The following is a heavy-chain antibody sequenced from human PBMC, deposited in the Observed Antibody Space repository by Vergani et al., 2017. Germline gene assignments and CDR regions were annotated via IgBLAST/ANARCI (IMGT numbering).Heavy chain of an antibody. CDR2: IQQDGSET. V-gene: IGHV3-7*01. Sequence: VQLVESGGGVVQPGTSLRLSCEASGFKFSQFGMHWVRQGPGKGLEWVANIQQDGSETYYVDSVKGRFTISRDSAKNSMYLQMNSLRAEDTAVYYCARDTYRFFDFWGQGTLVTVSS. D-gene: IGHD2/OR15-2a*01. CDR1: GFKFSQFG. CDR3: ARDTYRFFDF. J-gene: IGHJ4*02.